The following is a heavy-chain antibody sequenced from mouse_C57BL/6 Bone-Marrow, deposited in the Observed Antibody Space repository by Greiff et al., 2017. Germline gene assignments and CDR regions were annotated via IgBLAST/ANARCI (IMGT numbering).Heavy chain of an antibody. V-gene: IGHV5-4*01. Sequence: EVQLVESGGGLVKPGGSLKLSCAASGFTFSSYAMSWVRQTPEKRLEWVATISDGGSYTYYPDNVKVRFTISRDNAKNNLYLQMSHLKSEDTAMYYCARDYYGSSWFAYWGQGTLVTVSA. D-gene: IGHD1-1*01. CDR1: GFTFSSYA. J-gene: IGHJ3*01. CDR3: ARDYYGSSWFAY. CDR2: ISDGGSYT.